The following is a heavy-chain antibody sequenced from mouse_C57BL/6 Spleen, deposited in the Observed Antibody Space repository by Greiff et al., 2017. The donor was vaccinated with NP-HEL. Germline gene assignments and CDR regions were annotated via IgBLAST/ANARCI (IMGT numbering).Heavy chain of an antibody. CDR3: ARLAYGGDWFAY. CDR2: INPNYGTT. CDR1: GYSFTDYN. D-gene: IGHD1-1*01. Sequence: EVKLMESGPELVKPGASVKISCKASGYSFTDYNMNWVKQSNGKSLEWIGVINPNYGTTSYNQKFKGKATLTVDQSSSTAYMQLNSLTSEDSAVYYCARLAYGGDWFAYWGQGTLVTVSA. J-gene: IGHJ3*01. V-gene: IGHV1-39*01.